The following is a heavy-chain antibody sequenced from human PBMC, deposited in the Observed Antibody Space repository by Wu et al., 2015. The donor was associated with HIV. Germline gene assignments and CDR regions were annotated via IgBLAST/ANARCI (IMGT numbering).Heavy chain of an antibody. CDR1: GYTFIDYY. V-gene: IGHV1-2*02. J-gene: IGHJ4*02. D-gene: IGHD4-11*01. CDR2: INPNRGGI. CDR3: ARLQSLHGLYSNADY. Sequence: QVQLVQSGAEVKKPGSSVRVSCKASGYTFIDYYIYWVRKTPGQGLEWMGWINPNRGGIKYAQKFQGRVTMTRDTAVSTAYMELNSLRSDDTAVYYCARLQSLHGLYSNADYWGQGTLVTVSS.